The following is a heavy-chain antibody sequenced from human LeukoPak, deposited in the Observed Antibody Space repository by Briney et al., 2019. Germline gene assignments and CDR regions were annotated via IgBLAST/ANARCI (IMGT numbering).Heavy chain of an antibody. D-gene: IGHD3-3*01. CDR1: GGSISSSSYY. CDR3: ARVLRFLQYIDY. Sequence: PSETLSLTCTVSGGSISSSSYYWGWIRQPPGKGLEWIGSIYYSGSTYYNPSLKSRVTISVDTSKNQFSLKLSSVTAADTAVYYCARVLRFLQYIDYWGQGTLVTVSS. V-gene: IGHV4-39*07. J-gene: IGHJ4*02. CDR2: IYYSGST.